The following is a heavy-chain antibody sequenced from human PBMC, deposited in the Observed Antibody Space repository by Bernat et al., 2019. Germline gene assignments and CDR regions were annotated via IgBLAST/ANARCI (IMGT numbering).Heavy chain of an antibody. V-gene: IGHV3-33*01. D-gene: IGHD3-10*01. CDR3: AGEYYYGSGRGFDI. Sequence: QVQLVESGGGVVQPGRSLRLSCAASGFTFSDHGMHWVRQPPGEGLEWVAAIWYDGSDKYYADSVKGGVSISRDNFKNTLYRQVNSLRAEDTAVYYCAGEYYYGSGRGFDIWGQGTMVTVSS. CDR2: IWYDGSDK. J-gene: IGHJ3*02. CDR1: GFTFSDHG.